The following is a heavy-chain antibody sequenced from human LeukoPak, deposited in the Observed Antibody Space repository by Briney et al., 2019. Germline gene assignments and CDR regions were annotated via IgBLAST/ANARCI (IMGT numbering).Heavy chain of an antibody. CDR2: ISGSGDGA. CDR1: GFTFSTYA. CDR3: AKGYIQLWWFDY. D-gene: IGHD2-21*01. V-gene: IGHV3-23*01. Sequence: GGSLRLSCAAAGFTFSTYAMSWVRQAPGKGLQWVSLISGSGDGAHYADSVKCRFTISRDNSKNTVYLQMTNLRAEDTAVYYCAKGYIQLWWFDYWGQGTLVTVSS. J-gene: IGHJ4*02.